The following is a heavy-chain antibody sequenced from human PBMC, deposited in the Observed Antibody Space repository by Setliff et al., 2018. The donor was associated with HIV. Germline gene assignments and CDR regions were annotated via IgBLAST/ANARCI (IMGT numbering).Heavy chain of an antibody. J-gene: IGHJ4*02. CDR3: ARGPSGTYYREFDF. D-gene: IGHD1-26*01. CDR1: GGSISVHY. V-gene: IGHV4-59*11. CDR2: MYASGST. Sequence: SETLSLTCTVSGGSISVHYWSWLRQPPGKGLEWIGYMYASGSTDYDPSLKSRVTISVDRFRNQFSLQLRSVAAADTAVYYCARGPSGTYYREFDFWGQGTLVTVSS.